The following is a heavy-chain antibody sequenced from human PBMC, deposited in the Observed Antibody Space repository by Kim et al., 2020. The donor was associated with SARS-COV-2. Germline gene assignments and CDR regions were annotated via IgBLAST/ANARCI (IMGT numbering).Heavy chain of an antibody. V-gene: IGHV3-33*05. D-gene: IGHD2-15*01. J-gene: IGHJ6*02. CDR2: ISYDGSNK. Sequence: GGSLRLSCAASGFTFSSYGMHWVRQAPGKGLEWVAVISYDGSNKYYADSVKGRFTISRDNSKNTLYLQMNSVRAEDTAVYYCAREGDCSGGSCYSGYYYYYGMDVWGQGTTVTVSS. CDR1: GFTFSSYG. CDR3: AREGDCSGGSCYSGYYYYYGMDV.